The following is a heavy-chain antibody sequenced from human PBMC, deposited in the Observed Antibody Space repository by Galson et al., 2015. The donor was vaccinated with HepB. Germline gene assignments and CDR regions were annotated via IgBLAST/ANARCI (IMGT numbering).Heavy chain of an antibody. D-gene: IGHD2-8*02. CDR2: IWYDGSNK. J-gene: IGHJ4*02. CDR3: ARDRGDIALGWVDY. Sequence: SLRLSCAASGFTFSSYGMHWVRQAPGKGLEWVSVIWYDGSNKNYADSVKGRFTISRDNSKNTLYLQMSSLRAEDTAVYYCARDRGDIALGWVDYWGQGALVTVSS. V-gene: IGHV3-33*01. CDR1: GFTFSSYG.